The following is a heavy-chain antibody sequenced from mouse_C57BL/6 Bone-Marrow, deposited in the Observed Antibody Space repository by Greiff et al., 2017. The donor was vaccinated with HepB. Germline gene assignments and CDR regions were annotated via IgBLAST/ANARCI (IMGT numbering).Heavy chain of an antibody. J-gene: IGHJ2*01. CDR2: IDPENGDT. CDR1: GFNIKDDY. D-gene: IGHD1-1*01. Sequence: VQLKESGAELVRPGASVKLSCTASGFNIKDDYMHWVKQRPEQGLEWIGWIDPENGDTEYASKFQGKATITADTSSNTAYLQLSSLTSEDTAVYYCTTNGSSPGYFDYWGQGTTLTVSS. V-gene: IGHV14-4*01. CDR3: TTNGSSPGYFDY.